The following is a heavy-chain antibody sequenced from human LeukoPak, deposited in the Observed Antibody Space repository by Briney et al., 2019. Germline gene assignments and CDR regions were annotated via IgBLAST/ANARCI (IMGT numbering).Heavy chain of an antibody. CDR3: ARDAGWGYYDL. V-gene: IGHV3-7*01. D-gene: IGHD1-26*01. CDR2: IDKHGSGK. J-gene: IGHJ4*02. Sequence: GGSLRPSCVASGFTFSISWVTWVRQAPGKGLEWVANIDKHGSGKYYVDSVKGRFAISRDYASNSVFLQMNSLRAEDTSVYYCARDAGWGYYDLWGQGTPVTVSS. CDR1: GFTFSISW.